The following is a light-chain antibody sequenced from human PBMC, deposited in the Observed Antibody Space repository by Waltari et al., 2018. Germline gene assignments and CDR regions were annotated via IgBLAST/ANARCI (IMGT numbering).Light chain of an antibody. CDR1: RSDVGAYNY. Sequence: QSALTQPASVSGSPGQSITISCTGTRSDVGAYNYVSWYQQHPGKAPKVMIYDVKSRPSGVSNRFPGSKSGNTASLTISGLQAEDEADYYCSSYTSSNTLVVFGGGTKLTVL. J-gene: IGLJ2*01. V-gene: IGLV2-14*01. CDR2: DVK. CDR3: SSYTSSNTLVV.